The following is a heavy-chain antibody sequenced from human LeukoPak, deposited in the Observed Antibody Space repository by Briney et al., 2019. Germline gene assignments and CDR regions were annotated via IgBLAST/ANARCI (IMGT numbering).Heavy chain of an antibody. D-gene: IGHD3-10*01. CDR2: ISGSGTTT. CDR3: AKDSMVRGLVDY. Sequence: GGSLRLSCAASGFSFSTYAMTWVRQAPGKGLEWISTISGSGTTTYYADSVKGRFTISRDNSKNTLSLQMNSLRAEDTALYYCAKDSMVRGLVDYWGQGTLVTVSS. V-gene: IGHV3-23*01. J-gene: IGHJ4*02. CDR1: GFSFSTYA.